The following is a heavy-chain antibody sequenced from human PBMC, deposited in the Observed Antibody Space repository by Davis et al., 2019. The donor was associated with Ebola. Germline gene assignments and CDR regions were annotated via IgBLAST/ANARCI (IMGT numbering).Heavy chain of an antibody. D-gene: IGHD6-6*01. J-gene: IGHJ5*02. V-gene: IGHV1-69*13. CDR3: ARAVHGPYSSSDNWFDP. CDR1: GYTFTSYY. Sequence: AASVKVSCKASGYTFTSYYMHWVRQAPGQGLEWMGGIIPIFGTANYAQKFQGRVTITADESTSTAYMELSRLRSEDPAVYYCARAVHGPYSSSDNWFDPWGQGTLVTVSS. CDR2: IIPIFGTA.